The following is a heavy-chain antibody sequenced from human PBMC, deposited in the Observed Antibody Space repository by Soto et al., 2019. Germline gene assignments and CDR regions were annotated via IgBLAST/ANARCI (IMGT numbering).Heavy chain of an antibody. J-gene: IGHJ6*03. CDR3: ARFYGSGSYYVGPGYYYMYV. Sequence: PSETLSLTCTVSGGSISSSSYYWGWIRQPPGKGLEWIGSIYYSGSTYYNPSLKSRVTISVDTSKNQFSLKLSSVTAADTAVYYCARFYGSGSYYVGPGYYYMYVWGKGTTVTVSS. D-gene: IGHD3-10*01. CDR1: GGSISSSSYY. V-gene: IGHV4-39*01. CDR2: IYYSGST.